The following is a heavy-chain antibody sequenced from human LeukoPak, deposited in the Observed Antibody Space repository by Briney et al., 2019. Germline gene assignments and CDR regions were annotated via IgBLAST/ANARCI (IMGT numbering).Heavy chain of an antibody. CDR3: ATNLEYCSGGSCYSTPFDC. Sequence: GGSLRLSCAASGFTFTDYGMHWVRQAPGKGLEWVAFIRYDGNDKYYADSVKGRFTISRDNSRDTLYLQMNSLRAEDTAVYYCATNLEYCSGGSCYSTPFDCWGQGTLVTVSS. V-gene: IGHV3-30*02. J-gene: IGHJ4*02. CDR2: IRYDGNDK. D-gene: IGHD2-15*01. CDR1: GFTFTDYG.